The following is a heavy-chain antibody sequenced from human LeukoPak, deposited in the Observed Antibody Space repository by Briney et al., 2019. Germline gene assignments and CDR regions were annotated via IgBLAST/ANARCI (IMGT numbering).Heavy chain of an antibody. J-gene: IGHJ4*02. CDR2: ISYDGSNE. V-gene: IGHV3-30*04. CDR1: GFTFSSYV. CDR3: AKGAQQWLPQTFFDY. Sequence: GGSLRLSCAASGFTFSSYVMHWVRQAPGKGLEWVAIISYDGSNEYYADSVKGRFTISRDNAKNAVFLQMNSLRGDDTAVYYCAKGAQQWLPQTFFDYWGQGTLVTVSS. D-gene: IGHD6-19*01.